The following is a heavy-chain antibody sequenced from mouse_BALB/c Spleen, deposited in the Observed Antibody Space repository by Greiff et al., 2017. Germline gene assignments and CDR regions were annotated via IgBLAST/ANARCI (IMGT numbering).Heavy chain of an antibody. J-gene: IGHJ1*01. Sequence: VQLKQSGPELVKPGASVKMSCKASGYTFTSYVMHWVKQKPGQGLEWIGYINPYNDGTKYNEKFKGKATLTSDKSSSTAYMELSSLTSEDSAVYYCARRAFITTVEGYFDVWGAGTTVTVSS. D-gene: IGHD1-1*01. CDR3: ARRAFITTVEGYFDV. CDR1: GYTFTSYV. CDR2: INPYNDGT. V-gene: IGHV1-14*01.